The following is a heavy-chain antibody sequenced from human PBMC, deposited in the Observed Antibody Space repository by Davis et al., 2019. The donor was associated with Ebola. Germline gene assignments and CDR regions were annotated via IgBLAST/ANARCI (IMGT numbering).Heavy chain of an antibody. D-gene: IGHD4-17*01. J-gene: IGHJ6*02. CDR1: GYTFTRFA. V-gene: IGHV1-3*01. CDR3: AGNSVTTRLDYYGMDV. Sequence: AASVKVSCKASGYTFTRFAIHLVRQAPGQRLEWMGWIKAGNGNTIYSQNFQGRVTINRDTSASTVYMELSSLRSEDTAVYYCAGNSVTTRLDYYGMDVWGQGTTVTVSS. CDR2: IKAGNGNT.